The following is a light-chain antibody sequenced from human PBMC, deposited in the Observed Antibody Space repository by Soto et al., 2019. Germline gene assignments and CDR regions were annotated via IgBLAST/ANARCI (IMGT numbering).Light chain of an antibody. CDR2: AAS. CDR3: QQYDSLPRT. J-gene: IGKJ1*01. V-gene: IGKV1-33*01. CDR1: QSISTY. Sequence: DIQMTQSPSSLSASVRDRVTITCRASQSISTYLNWYQQKPGKAPKLLIYAASSLQSGVPSRFSGSGSGTDFTFTISSLQPEDIATYYCQQYDSLPRTFGQGTKVDIK.